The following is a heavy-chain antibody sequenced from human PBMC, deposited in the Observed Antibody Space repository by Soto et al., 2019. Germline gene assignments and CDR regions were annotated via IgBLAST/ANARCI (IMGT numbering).Heavy chain of an antibody. CDR2: IDPSDSYT. V-gene: IGHV5-10-1*01. CDR3: ARSRDGQRRDAFDI. D-gene: IGHD2-2*01. Sequence: PGESLKISCKGSGYSFTSYWIGWVRQMPGKGLEWMGRIDPSDSYTNYSPSFQGHVTISADKSISTAYLQWSSLKASDTAMYYCARSRDGQRRDAFDIWGQGTMVTVSS. J-gene: IGHJ3*02. CDR1: GYSFTSYW.